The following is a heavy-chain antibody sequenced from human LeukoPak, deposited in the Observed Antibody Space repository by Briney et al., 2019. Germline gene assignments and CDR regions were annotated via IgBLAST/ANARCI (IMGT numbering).Heavy chain of an antibody. V-gene: IGHV5-51*01. CDR1: GYSFSTYW. D-gene: IGHD6-19*01. CDR3: ARLGGYSSGWYVQY. CDR2: IYPGNSDT. Sequence: GESLEISCQGLGYSFSTYWIAWVRQMPGKGLEWMGVIYPGNSDTRYSPSFQGHVTISADKSITTAYLQWSSLKASDTAKYYCARLGGYSSGWYVQYWGQGTLVTASS. J-gene: IGHJ4*02.